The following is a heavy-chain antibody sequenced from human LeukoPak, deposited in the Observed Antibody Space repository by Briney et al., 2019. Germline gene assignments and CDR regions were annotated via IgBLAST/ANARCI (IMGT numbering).Heavy chain of an antibody. CDR3: ARRSGGTIDY. D-gene: IGHD6-25*01. CDR1: SGSLSAYY. CDR2: IYYSGGT. V-gene: IGHV4-59*08. Sequence: SDTLSLTCTVSSGSLSAYYWNWIRQPPGKGLEWIGYIYYSGGTTYNPSLKSRVTISIDTSKNHFSLNLSSVTAADTAVYYCARRSGGTIDYWGQGMLVTVSS. J-gene: IGHJ4*02.